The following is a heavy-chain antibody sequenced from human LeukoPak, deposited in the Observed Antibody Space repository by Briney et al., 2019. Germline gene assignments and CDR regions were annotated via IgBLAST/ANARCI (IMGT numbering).Heavy chain of an antibody. CDR1: GGSLSGYY. V-gene: IGHV4-34*01. Sequence: SETLCLTCAVYGGSLSGYYWSWIRQPPGKGLEWIGEINHSGSTNYNPSLKSRVTISADTSKNQFSLKLSSVTAADTAVYYCARHVKSDYYYYYYMDVWGKGTTVTISS. D-gene: IGHD2/OR15-2a*01. J-gene: IGHJ6*03. CDR2: INHSGST. CDR3: ARHVKSDYYYYYYMDV.